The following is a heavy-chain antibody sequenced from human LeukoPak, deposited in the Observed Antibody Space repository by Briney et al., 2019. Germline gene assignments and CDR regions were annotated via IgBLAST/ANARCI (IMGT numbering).Heavy chain of an antibody. CDR2: ITDSGGST. D-gene: IGHD5-24*01. Sequence: GGSLRLSRAASGFTFGESAMSWVRQAPGRGLEWVSVITDSGGSTYYADSVKGRFTISRDNSKNTLYLQMNSLRAEDTAKYYCARGRWLSGVSYDYWGQGALVTVSS. CDR3: ARGRWLSGVSYDY. V-gene: IGHV3-23*01. J-gene: IGHJ4*02. CDR1: GFTFGESA.